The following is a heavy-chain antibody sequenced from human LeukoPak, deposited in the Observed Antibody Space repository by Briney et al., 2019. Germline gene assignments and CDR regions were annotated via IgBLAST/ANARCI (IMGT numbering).Heavy chain of an antibody. Sequence: GGSLRLSCAASGFTVSNNYMSWIRQAPGKGLEWVSDIGTSSGYTKYADSVKRRFTISRDNAKNSLYLQMNSLRAEDTAVYYCARDRGYSYGPDWYLDLWGRGTLVTVSS. D-gene: IGHD5-18*01. CDR2: IGTSSGYT. CDR3: ARDRGYSYGPDWYLDL. V-gene: IGHV3-11*06. CDR1: GFTVSNNY. J-gene: IGHJ2*01.